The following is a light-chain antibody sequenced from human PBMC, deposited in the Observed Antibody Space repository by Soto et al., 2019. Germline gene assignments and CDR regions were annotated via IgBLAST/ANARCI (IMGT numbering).Light chain of an antibody. J-gene: IGKJ1*01. CDR1: QGISNY. CDR2: AAS. CDR3: QKYNSAPI. V-gene: IGKV1-27*01. Sequence: DIQMTQSPSSLSASVGDRVTITCRASQGISNYLAWYQQKPGKVPKLLIYAASTLQSGVPSRFSGSGAGTDFTLTISILQPEDVATYYCQKYNSAPIFGQGTKVEIK.